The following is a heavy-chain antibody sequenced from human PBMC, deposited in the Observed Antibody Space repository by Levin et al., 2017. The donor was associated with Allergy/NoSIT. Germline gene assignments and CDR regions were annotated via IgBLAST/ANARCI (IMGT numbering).Heavy chain of an antibody. CDR1: GFTFSSYG. Sequence: PGGSLRLSCAASGFTFSSYGMSWVRQAPGKGLEWVSTITGSGYGTSYADSVKGRFTISRDNSKNTLYLQMNSLRVEDTAVYYCAKDRNYGSGSYCDYWGQGTLVTVSS. D-gene: IGHD3-10*01. CDR2: ITGSGYGT. J-gene: IGHJ4*02. V-gene: IGHV3-23*01. CDR3: AKDRNYGSGSYCDY.